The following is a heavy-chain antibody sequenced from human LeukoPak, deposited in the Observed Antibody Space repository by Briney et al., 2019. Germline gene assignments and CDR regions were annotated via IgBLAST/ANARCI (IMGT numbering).Heavy chain of an antibody. CDR1: GYTFTGYY. D-gene: IGHD6-13*01. CDR3: ARDGVTGYSSSWFHYYYYMDV. CDR2: INPNSGGT. Sequence: ASVKVSCKASGYTFTGYYMHWVRQAPGQGLEWMGWINPNSGGTNYAQKFQGGVTMTRDTSISTAYMELSRLRSDDTAVYYCARDGVTGYSSSWFHYYYYMDVWGKGTTVTISS. V-gene: IGHV1-2*02. J-gene: IGHJ6*03.